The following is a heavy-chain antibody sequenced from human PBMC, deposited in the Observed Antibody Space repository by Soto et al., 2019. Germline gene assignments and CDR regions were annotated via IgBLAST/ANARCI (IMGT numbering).Heavy chain of an antibody. J-gene: IGHJ4*02. D-gene: IGHD3-9*01. CDR2: ISGSGGST. V-gene: IGHV3-23*01. Sequence: EVQLLESGGGLVQPGGSLRLSCEASGFTFSVYAMSWVGQPPGKGLEWVSTISGSGGSTYYADSVKGRFTISRDNSKNTLYLQMNSLRAEDTAVYYCAKPLTTGYYFPFDYWGQGTLVTVSS. CDR3: AKPLTTGYYFPFDY. CDR1: GFTFSVYA.